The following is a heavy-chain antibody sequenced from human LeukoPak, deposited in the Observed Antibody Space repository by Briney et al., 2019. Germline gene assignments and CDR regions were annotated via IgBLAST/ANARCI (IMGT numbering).Heavy chain of an antibody. D-gene: IGHD6-6*01. V-gene: IGHV1-46*01. CDR1: GYTFTSYG. Sequence: ASVKVSCKASGYTFTSYGISWVRQAPGQGLEWMGIINPSGGSTSYAQKFQGRVTMTRDMSTSTVYMELSSLRSEDTAVYYCARNRPATDYYYYYMDVWGKGTTVTVSS. J-gene: IGHJ6*03. CDR3: ARNRPATDYYYYYMDV. CDR2: INPSGGST.